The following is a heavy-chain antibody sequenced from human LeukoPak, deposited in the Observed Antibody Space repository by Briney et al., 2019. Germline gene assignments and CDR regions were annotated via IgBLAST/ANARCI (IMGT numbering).Heavy chain of an antibody. D-gene: IGHD4-11*01. CDR2: IYYSGRT. CDR3: ATPTSYSNYDYYYSMDV. J-gene: IGHJ6*03. V-gene: IGHV4-39*01. Sequence: SETLSVTCNVSGGSISSNSYYWGWLRQPPGNGLEGIGSIYYSGRTYYNPSHKTQITISVDTPKNQSSLKLSSVTAADTAVYYCATPTSYSNYDYYYSMDVWGKGNTVTVSS. CDR1: GGSISSNSYY.